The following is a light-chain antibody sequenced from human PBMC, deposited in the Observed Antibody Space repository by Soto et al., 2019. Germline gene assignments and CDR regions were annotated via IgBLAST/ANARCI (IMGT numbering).Light chain of an antibody. CDR1: QSVNTN. CDR3: HQYHEWPMT. Sequence: EIVMTQSPVTLSVSPGERATVSCKTSQSVNTNLAWYQQKPGQVPRLLIYGPSTRAIVIPDRFSGSGSGTEFTLTITSLQSEDFAVYYCHQYHEWPMTFGQGTRLEIK. V-gene: IGKV3-15*01. CDR2: GPS. J-gene: IGKJ5*01.